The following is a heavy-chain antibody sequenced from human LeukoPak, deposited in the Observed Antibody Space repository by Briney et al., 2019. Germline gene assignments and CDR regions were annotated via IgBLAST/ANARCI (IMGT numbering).Heavy chain of an antibody. CDR1: GYTFSNYG. Sequence: ASVKVSCKASGYTFSNYGITWVRQAPGQGLEWMGWISAYNGNTNYAQKLQGRVTMTTDTSTGTAYMELRSLRSDDTAVYYCARDTMGQKLDAFDIWGQGTMATFSS. J-gene: IGHJ3*02. CDR3: ARDTMGQKLDAFDI. D-gene: IGHD6-13*01. V-gene: IGHV1-18*01. CDR2: ISAYNGNT.